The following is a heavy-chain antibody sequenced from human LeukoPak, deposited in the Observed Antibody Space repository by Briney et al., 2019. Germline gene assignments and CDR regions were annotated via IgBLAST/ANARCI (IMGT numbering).Heavy chain of an antibody. V-gene: IGHV3-23*01. Sequence: PGGSLRLSCAASGFTFSSYAMSWVRQAPGKGLELVSAISGSGGSTYYADSVKGRFTISRDNSKNTLYLQMNSLRAEDTAVYYCAKDVSWYQLLSYFDYWGQGTLVTVSS. CDR3: AKDVSWYQLLSYFDY. D-gene: IGHD2-2*01. J-gene: IGHJ4*02. CDR2: ISGSGGST. CDR1: GFTFSSYA.